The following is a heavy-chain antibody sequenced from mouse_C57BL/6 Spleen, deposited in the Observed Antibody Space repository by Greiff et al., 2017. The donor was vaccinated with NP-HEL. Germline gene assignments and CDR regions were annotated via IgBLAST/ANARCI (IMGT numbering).Heavy chain of an antibody. D-gene: IGHD2-2*01. CDR1: GFNIKDYY. CDR3: ASIYGYDVGFAY. J-gene: IGHJ3*01. Sequence: VQLKESGAELVKPGASVKLSCTASGFNIKDYYMHWVKQRTEQGLEWIGRIDTEDGETKYAPKFQGKATITADTSSNTAYLQLSSLTSEDTAVYYCASIYGYDVGFAYWGQGTLVTVSA. V-gene: IGHV14-2*01. CDR2: IDTEDGET.